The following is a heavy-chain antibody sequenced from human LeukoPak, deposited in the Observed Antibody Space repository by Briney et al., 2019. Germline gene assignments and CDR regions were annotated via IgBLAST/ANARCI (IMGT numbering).Heavy chain of an antibody. Sequence: PGGSLRLSCAASGFTLTTYWMSWVRQAPGKGLEWVANINQDGSEKYFVDSVKGRFTISRDNAKNSLYLQMNSLRVEDTAVYYCARVAKYYYGSETYYFFEHWGQGTPVTASP. J-gene: IGHJ4*02. D-gene: IGHD3-10*01. V-gene: IGHV3-7*01. CDR3: ARVAKYYYGSETYYFFEH. CDR2: INQDGSEK. CDR1: GFTLTTYW.